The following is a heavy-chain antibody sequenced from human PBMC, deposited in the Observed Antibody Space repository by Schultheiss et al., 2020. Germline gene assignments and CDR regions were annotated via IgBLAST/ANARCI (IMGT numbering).Heavy chain of an antibody. J-gene: IGHJ4*02. CDR1: GGSISSSNW. V-gene: IGHV4-4*02. Sequence: SATLSLTCAVSGGSISSSNWWSWVRQPPGKGLEWIGYIYHSGSTYYNPSLKSRVTISVDRSKNQFSLKLSSVTAADTAVYYCARPSFLLGPPDYWGQGTLVTGSS. CDR3: ARPSFLLGPPDY. D-gene: IGHD2/OR15-2a*01. CDR2: IYHSGST.